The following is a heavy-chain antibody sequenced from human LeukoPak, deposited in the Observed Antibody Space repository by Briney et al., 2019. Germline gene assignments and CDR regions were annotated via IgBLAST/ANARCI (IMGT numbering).Heavy chain of an antibody. CDR1: GGSISSYY. CDR2: IYTSGST. J-gene: IGHJ4*02. V-gene: IGHV4-4*07. D-gene: IGHD3-22*01. CDR3: ARESHYYDSSGYYSAGLFDY. Sequence: SETLSLTCTVSGGSISSYYWSWIRQPAGKGLEWIGRIYTSGSTNYNPSPKSRVTMSVDTSKNQFSLKLSSVTAADTAVYYCARESHYYDSSGYYSAGLFDYWGQGALVTVSS.